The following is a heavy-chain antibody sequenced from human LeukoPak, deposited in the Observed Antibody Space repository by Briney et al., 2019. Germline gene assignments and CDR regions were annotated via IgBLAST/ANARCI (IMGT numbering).Heavy chain of an antibody. CDR2: INHSGST. CDR1: GGSFSGYY. Sequence: SETLSLTCAVYGGSFSGYYWSWIRQPPGKGLEWIGEINHSGSTNYNPSLKSRVTISVDTSKNQFSLKLSSVTAADTAVYYCARGVEMATITEPRYLDYWGQGTLVTVSS. CDR3: ARGVEMATITEPRYLDY. V-gene: IGHV4-34*01. J-gene: IGHJ4*02. D-gene: IGHD5-24*01.